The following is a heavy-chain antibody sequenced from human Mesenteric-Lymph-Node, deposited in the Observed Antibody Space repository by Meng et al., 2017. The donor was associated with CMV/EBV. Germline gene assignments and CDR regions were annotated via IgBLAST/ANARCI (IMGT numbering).Heavy chain of an antibody. V-gene: IGHV3-33*01. Sequence: GESLKISCAASGFTFSSYGMHWVRQAPGKGLEWVAVIWYDGSNKYYADSVKGRFTISRDNSKNTLYLQMNSLRAEDTAVYYCTRHLSPCGGDCIPEVWGQGTLVTVSS. D-gene: IGHD2-21*01. CDR1: GFTFSSYG. J-gene: IGHJ4*02. CDR3: TRHLSPCGGDCIPEV. CDR2: IWYDGSNK.